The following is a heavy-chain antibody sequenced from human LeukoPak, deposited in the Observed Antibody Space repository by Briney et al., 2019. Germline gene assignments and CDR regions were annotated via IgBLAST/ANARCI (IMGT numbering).Heavy chain of an antibody. CDR2: FSYRGST. CDR3: ARDGEGDEGWDY. Sequence: SETLSLTCTVSGVSMDVSITRHHWIWVRQPPGKGLEGIGHFSYRGSTNYNPSLKSRVTISVNTSKNQFSLRLSSVTAADTAVCYCARDGEGDEGWDYWGQGTLVTASS. CDR1: GVSMDVSITRHH. J-gene: IGHJ4*02. D-gene: IGHD7-27*01. V-gene: IGHV4-61*01.